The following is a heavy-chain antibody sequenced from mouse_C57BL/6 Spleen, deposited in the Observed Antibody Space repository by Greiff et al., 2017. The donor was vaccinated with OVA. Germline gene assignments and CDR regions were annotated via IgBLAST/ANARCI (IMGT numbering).Heavy chain of an antibody. CDR2: IDPENGDT. D-gene: IGHD1-1*01. V-gene: IGHV14-4*01. J-gene: IGHJ3*01. CDR3: TLYGSSFPFAY. Sequence: EVKVVESGAELVRPGASVKLSCTASGFNIKDDYMHWVKQRPEQGLEWIGWIDPENGDTEYASKFQGKATITADTSSNTAYLQLSSLTSEDTAVYYCTLYGSSFPFAYWGQGTLVTVSA. CDR1: GFNIKDDY.